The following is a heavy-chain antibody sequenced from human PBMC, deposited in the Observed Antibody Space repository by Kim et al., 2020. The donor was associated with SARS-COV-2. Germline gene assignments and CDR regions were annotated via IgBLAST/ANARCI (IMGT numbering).Heavy chain of an antibody. Sequence: SETLSLTCAVYGGSFSGYYWSWIRQPPGKGLEWIGEINHSGSTNYNPSLKSRVTISVDTSKNQFSLKLSSVTAADTAVYYCARAGITMIVVALPARMRAFDIWGQGTMVPVSS. CDR3: ARAGITMIVVALPARMRAFDI. J-gene: IGHJ3*02. D-gene: IGHD3-22*01. V-gene: IGHV4-34*01. CDR1: GGSFSGYY. CDR2: INHSGST.